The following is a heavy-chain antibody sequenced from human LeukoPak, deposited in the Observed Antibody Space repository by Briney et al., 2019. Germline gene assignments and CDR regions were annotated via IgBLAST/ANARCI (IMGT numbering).Heavy chain of an antibody. CDR3: ARDNSVGDNAWWFDP. V-gene: IGHV4-4*07. D-gene: IGHD1-26*01. CDR1: GGSINNYY. Sequence: SETLSLTCSVSGGSINNYYWTWIRQPAGKGLEWIGHISTLGSTNYNPSLKSRVSMSVDTSNYHFSLKLSFVTAADTAIYYCARDNSVGDNAWWFDPWGQGTLVTVSS. J-gene: IGHJ5*02. CDR2: ISTLGST.